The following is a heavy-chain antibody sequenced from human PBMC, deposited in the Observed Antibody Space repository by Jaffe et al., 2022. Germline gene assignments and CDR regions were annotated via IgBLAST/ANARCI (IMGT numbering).Heavy chain of an antibody. D-gene: IGHD6-13*01. J-gene: IGHJ4*02. CDR1: GFRFSDYY. Sequence: QVQLVESGGGLVKPGGSLRLSCAASGFRFSDYYMSWIRQAPGKGLEWVSYITGSGRTIYYADSVKGRFTISRDNVKNSLYLQMNSLRAEDTAVYYCARGVSINWAFDYWGQGTLVTVSS. CDR3: ARGVSINWAFDY. CDR2: ITGSGRTI. V-gene: IGHV3-11*01.